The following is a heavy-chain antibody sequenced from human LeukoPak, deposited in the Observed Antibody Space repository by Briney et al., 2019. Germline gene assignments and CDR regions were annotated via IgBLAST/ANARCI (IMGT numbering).Heavy chain of an antibody. CDR1: GYTFTNYY. D-gene: IGHD1-26*01. CDR3: ARDHSGSQHWFDP. Sequence: GASVTVSCKASGYTFTNYYMHWVRQAPGQGLEWMGVLNPSVGSTSYAQKFQGRVMMTSDTSTSTVYMELNSLTSEDTAVYHCARDHSGSQHWFDPWGQGTLVTVSS. J-gene: IGHJ5*02. V-gene: IGHV1-46*01. CDR2: LNPSVGST.